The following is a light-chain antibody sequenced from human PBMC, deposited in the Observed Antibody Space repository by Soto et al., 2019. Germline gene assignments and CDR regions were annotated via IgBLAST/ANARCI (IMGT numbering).Light chain of an antibody. Sequence: DIQMTQSPSTLSASVGDRVTITCRASQSVGGWLAWYQQKPGKAPKLLIHDASSLESGVPSRFSGSGSGTEFTLTISSLQPDDFATYYCQQYNDYSTFGQGTKVEIK. CDR1: QSVGGW. CDR2: DAS. CDR3: QQYNDYST. J-gene: IGKJ1*01. V-gene: IGKV1-5*01.